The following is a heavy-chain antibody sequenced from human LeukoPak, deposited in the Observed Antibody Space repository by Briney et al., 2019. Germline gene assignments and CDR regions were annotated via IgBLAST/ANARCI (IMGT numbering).Heavy chain of an antibody. D-gene: IGHD3-10*01. CDR2: IYYSGST. V-gene: IGHV4-39*01. CDR1: GGSISSSSYY. Sequence: PSETLSLTCTVSGGSISSSSYYWGWIRQPPGKGLEWIGSIYYSGSTYYNPSLKSRITISVDTSKNQFSLKLSSVTAADTAVYYCARLRFGEPYFDYWGQGTLVTVSS. CDR3: ARLRFGEPYFDY. J-gene: IGHJ4*02.